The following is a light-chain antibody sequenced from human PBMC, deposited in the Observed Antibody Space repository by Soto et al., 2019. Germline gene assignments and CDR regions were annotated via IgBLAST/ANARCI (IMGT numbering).Light chain of an antibody. Sequence: DIQMTQSPSSRSASLGDRVTITCQASQDISNYLNWYQQKPGKAPKLLIYDASSLESGVPSRFSGSGSGTEGTLTISSLQKDDCATYYCQQYNSYSWTFGQGTKVDIK. V-gene: IGKV1-5*01. J-gene: IGKJ1*01. CDR1: QDISNY. CDR3: QQYNSYSWT. CDR2: DAS.